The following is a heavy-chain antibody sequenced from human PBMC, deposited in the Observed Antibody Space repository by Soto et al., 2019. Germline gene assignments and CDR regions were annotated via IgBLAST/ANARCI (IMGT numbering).Heavy chain of an antibody. CDR1: GGSISTSNW. CDR2: IYHSGSA. J-gene: IGHJ4*02. CDR3: ARNQWEPQVLDY. V-gene: IGHV4-4*02. D-gene: IGHD1-26*01. Sequence: QVQLQESGPGLVKPSGTLSLTCAVSGGSISTSNWWTWVRQSPGKGLEWIGEIYHSGSAHYNPSLQSRVTISVDKSKTQFSLQVNFVPAADTAVYYCARNQWEPQVLDYWGQGTLVTVSS.